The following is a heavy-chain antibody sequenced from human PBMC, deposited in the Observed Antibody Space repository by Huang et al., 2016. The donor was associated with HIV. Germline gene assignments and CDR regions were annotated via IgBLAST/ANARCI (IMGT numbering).Heavy chain of an antibody. CDR2: TFPVHADT. CDR3: SCLIGSPSSYYGLDF. Sequence: EVQLVQSAAEVTKPGESMKISCKVSGYRFRSNWIGWVRQMPGKGLEWVVLTFPVHADTLNSPSFQSNVTISAYKAINTANLEWISLKAPDTAMYYFSCLIGSPSSYYGLDFWGQGTTVTVSS. V-gene: IGHV5-51*01. D-gene: IGHD3-10*01. CDR1: GYRFRSNW. J-gene: IGHJ6*02.